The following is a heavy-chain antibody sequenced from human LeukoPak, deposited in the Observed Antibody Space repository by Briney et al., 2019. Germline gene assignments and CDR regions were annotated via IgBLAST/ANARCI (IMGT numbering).Heavy chain of an antibody. V-gene: IGHV1-69*06. CDR1: GGTFSSYA. J-gene: IGHJ4*02. Sequence: ASVKVSCKASGGTFSSYAISWVRQAPGQGLEWMGGIIPIFGTANYAQKFQGRVTITADKSTSTAYMELSSLRSEDTAVYYCARKAMVRGVICLDYWGQGTLVTVSS. CDR2: IIPIFGTA. D-gene: IGHD3-10*01. CDR3: ARKAMVRGVICLDY.